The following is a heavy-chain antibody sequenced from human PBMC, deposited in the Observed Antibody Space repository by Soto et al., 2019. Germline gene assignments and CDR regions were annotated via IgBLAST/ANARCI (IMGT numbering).Heavy chain of an antibody. V-gene: IGHV1-2*04. D-gene: IGHD6-13*01. J-gene: IGHJ6*02. CDR1: GYTFTGYY. CDR3: ARDRGRGDSSSLDMDV. CDR2: INPNSGGT. Sequence: ASVKVSCKASGYTFTGYYMHWVRQAPGQGLEWMGWINPNSGGTNYAQKFQGWVTMTRDTSISTAYMELSRLRSDDTAVYYCARDRGRGDSSSLDMDVWGQGTTVTVSS.